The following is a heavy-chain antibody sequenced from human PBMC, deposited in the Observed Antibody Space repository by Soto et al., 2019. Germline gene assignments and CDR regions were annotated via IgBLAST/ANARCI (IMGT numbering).Heavy chain of an antibody. CDR1: GFTFSSYA. D-gene: IGHD3-10*01. J-gene: IGHJ5*02. Sequence: GESLKISCAASGFTFSSYAMSWVRQAPGKGLEWVSAISGSGGSTYYADSVKGRFTISRDNSKNTLYLQMNSLRAEDTAVYYCAKDRGYYYGSGRLNWFDPWGQGTLVTVSS. CDR3: AKDRGYYYGSGRLNWFDP. CDR2: ISGSGGST. V-gene: IGHV3-23*01.